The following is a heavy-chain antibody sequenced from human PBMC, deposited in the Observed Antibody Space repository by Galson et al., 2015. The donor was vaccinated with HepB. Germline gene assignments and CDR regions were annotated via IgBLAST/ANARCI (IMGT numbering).Heavy chain of an antibody. CDR1: GFTFSSDW. CDR2: INQDGSSK. D-gene: IGHD3-10*01. Sequence: SLRLSCAASGFTFSSDWMNWVRQAPGKGLEWVAHINQDGSSKYYVDSVKGRFTISRDNARDSVYLQLDSLRAEDTAVYYCARRMSLVRGIITKPDYYYGMDVWGQGTTVTVAS. J-gene: IGHJ6*02. CDR3: ARRMSLVRGIITKPDYYYGMDV. V-gene: IGHV3-7*03.